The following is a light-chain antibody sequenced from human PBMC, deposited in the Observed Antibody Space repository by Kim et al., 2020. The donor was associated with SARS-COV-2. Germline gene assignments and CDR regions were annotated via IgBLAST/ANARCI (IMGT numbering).Light chain of an antibody. Sequence: GHSVTISCPGTSSDVGGYNFVSGYQQHPGKVPKLMIYDVNIRPSGVSNRFSGSKSGNTASLTISGLQAEDEADYYCNSFTTSSTHVFGTGTKVTVL. V-gene: IGLV2-14*03. CDR3: NSFTTSSTHV. CDR2: DVN. CDR1: SSDVGGYNF. J-gene: IGLJ1*01.